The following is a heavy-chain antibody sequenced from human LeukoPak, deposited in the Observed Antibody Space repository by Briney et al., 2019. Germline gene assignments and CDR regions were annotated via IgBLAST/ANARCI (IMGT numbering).Heavy chain of an antibody. V-gene: IGHV3-30*02. CDR2: IRYDGSNK. Sequence: SCKASGFTFSSYGMHWVRQAPGKGLEWVAFIRYDGSNKYYADSVKGRFTISRDNSKNTLYLQMNSLRAEDTAVYYCAKEGGSESYYFDYWGQGTLVTVSS. D-gene: IGHD3-10*01. CDR3: AKEGGSESYYFDY. J-gene: IGHJ4*02. CDR1: GFTFSSYG.